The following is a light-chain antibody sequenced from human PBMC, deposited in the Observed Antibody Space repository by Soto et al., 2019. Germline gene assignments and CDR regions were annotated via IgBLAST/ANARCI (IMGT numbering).Light chain of an antibody. V-gene: IGKV3-15*01. CDR2: GAS. J-gene: IGKJ2*01. CDR3: QQYNNGPLYT. CDR1: QSVSSN. Sequence: EIVMTQSPATLSVFPAERATLSCRASQSVSSNLAWYQQKPGQAPRLLIYGASTRATGIPARFSGSGSATEFTLTISSLQSEDFAVYYCQQYNNGPLYTFGQGTKVDI.